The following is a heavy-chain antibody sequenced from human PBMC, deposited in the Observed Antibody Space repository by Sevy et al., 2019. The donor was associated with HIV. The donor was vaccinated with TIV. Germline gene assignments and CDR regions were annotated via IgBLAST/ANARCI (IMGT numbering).Heavy chain of an antibody. V-gene: IGHV4-59*01. CDR2: IYYSGST. CDR3: ARPYSNYYYAMDV. Sequence: SETLSLTCTVSGDAISGYYWSWIRQPPGKGLEWIGYIYYSGSTNYNPSLKSRVTISEDTSKNQFPLKLTSVTAADTAVYYCARPYSNYYYAMDVWGQGTTVTVSS. D-gene: IGHD1-26*01. J-gene: IGHJ6*02. CDR1: GDAISGYY.